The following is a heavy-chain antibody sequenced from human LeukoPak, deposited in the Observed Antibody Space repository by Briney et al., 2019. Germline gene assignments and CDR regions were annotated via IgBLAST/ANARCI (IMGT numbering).Heavy chain of an antibody. J-gene: IGHJ3*02. D-gene: IGHD2-2*01. Sequence: GGSLRLSCAASGFTFRFSDYYMSWVRQAPGKGLEWVGRIKSRTDGGTTDYAAPVKGRFTISRDDSKNTLYLQMNSLETEDTAVYYCTTTSPAALVAAYDALDIWGQGTMVTVSS. CDR2: IKSRTDGGTT. CDR1: GFTFRFSDYY. V-gene: IGHV3-15*01. CDR3: TTTSPAALVAAYDALDI.